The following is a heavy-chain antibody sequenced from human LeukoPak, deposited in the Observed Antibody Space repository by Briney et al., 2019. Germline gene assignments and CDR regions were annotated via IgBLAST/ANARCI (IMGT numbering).Heavy chain of an antibody. V-gene: IGHV3-66*01. CDR3: AREAPGSAFDI. CDR1: GFTVSSNY. Sequence: GGSLRLSCAASGFTVSSNYMSWVRQAPGKGLEWVSVIYSGGSTYDADSVKGRFTISRDNSKNTLYLQMNSLRAEDTAVYYCAREAPGSAFDIWGQGTMVTVSS. J-gene: IGHJ3*02. CDR2: IYSGGST.